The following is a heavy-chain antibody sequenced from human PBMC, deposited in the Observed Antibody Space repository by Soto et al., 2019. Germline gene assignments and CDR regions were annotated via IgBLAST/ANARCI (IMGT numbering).Heavy chain of an antibody. D-gene: IGHD3-16*02. V-gene: IGHV4-34*01. CDR3: ARVENDYIWGSYRYTTVIFDY. J-gene: IGHJ4*02. CDR1: GGSFSGYY. Sequence: QVQLQQWGAGLLKPSETLSLTCAVYGGSFSGYYWSWIRQPPGKGLEWIGEINHSGSTNYNPSLKSRVTISVDTSKNQFSLKLSSVTAADTAVYYCARVENDYIWGSYRYTTVIFDYWGQGTLVTVSS. CDR2: INHSGST.